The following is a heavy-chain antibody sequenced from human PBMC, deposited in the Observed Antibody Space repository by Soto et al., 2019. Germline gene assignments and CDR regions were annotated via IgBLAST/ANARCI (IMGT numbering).Heavy chain of an antibody. Sequence: PGGSLRLSCAASGFTFSTYFMTWVRQAPGKGLEWVATIKPDGSERWYVDSAKGRFTISRDNAKNSLYLEMNSLRAEDTAVYFCASDLNWPNFWGQGSLVTVSS. V-gene: IGHV3-7*01. CDR3: ASDLNWPNF. CDR2: IKPDGSER. D-gene: IGHD1-20*01. J-gene: IGHJ4*02. CDR1: GFTFSTYF.